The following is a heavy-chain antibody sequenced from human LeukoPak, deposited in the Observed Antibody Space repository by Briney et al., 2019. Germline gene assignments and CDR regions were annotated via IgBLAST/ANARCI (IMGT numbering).Heavy chain of an antibody. D-gene: IGHD3-9*01. CDR1: GFPLRTYA. Sequence: GGSLRLSCAASGFPLRTYAMSWVRQAPGKGLEWVSSIRGSDDSTYYADSVKGRFTISRDNSENTVFLQMNNLRADDTAVYYCAKPSLRDISTGYYSRLFYFDYWGQGTLVLVSS. V-gene: IGHV3-23*01. J-gene: IGHJ4*02. CDR3: AKPSLRDISTGYYSRLFYFDY. CDR2: IRGSDDST.